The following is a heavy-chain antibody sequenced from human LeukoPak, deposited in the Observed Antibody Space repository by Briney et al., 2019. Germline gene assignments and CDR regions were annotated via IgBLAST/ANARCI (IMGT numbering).Heavy chain of an antibody. D-gene: IGHD4-11*01. CDR1: GYTFTDYY. CDR3: ATDLRGTTATFDI. J-gene: IGHJ3*02. CDR2: VDPEDGET. V-gene: IGHV1-69-2*01. Sequence: GASVKVSCKASGYTFTDYYLHWVQQAPGKGLEWMGSVDPEDGETIYAQKFQGRVTMTADTSTDTAYMELSSLKFEDTAMYFCATDLRGTTATFDIWGQGTMVTVSS.